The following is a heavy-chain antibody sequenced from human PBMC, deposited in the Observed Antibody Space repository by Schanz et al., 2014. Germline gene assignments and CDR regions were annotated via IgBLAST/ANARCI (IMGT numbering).Heavy chain of an antibody. CDR3: AKGSMAARPLLPTDYYFYGTDI. CDR1: GFTFNNYG. J-gene: IGHJ6*02. Sequence: QVQLVESGGGEVRPGRSLRLSCAASGFTFNNYGMHWVRQAPGKGLEWVAVIWYDGTDRYYADSVKGRFTISRDNSKNTWYLQMNSPRAEDTAVYYCAKGSMAARPLLPTDYYFYGTDIWGQGTTVTASS. CDR2: IWYDGTDR. V-gene: IGHV3-33*06. D-gene: IGHD6-6*01.